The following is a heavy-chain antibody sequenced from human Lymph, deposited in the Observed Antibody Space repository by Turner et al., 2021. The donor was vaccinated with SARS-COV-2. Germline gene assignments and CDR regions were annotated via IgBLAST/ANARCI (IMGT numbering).Heavy chain of an antibody. D-gene: IGHD6-19*01. CDR2: SHDSGST. V-gene: IGHV4-59*08. CDR1: GGSISSYY. CDR3: ARHGFSGWYGCGMDV. J-gene: IGHJ6*02. Sequence: QVQLQESGPGLVRPSGTLSLTCTGTGGSISSYYWSWILQPPGKGLEWIGYSHDSGSTNYNLSLKSRVSISVDTSKNQFSLKLISVTAADTAVYYCARHGFSGWYGCGMDVWGQGTTVTVSS.